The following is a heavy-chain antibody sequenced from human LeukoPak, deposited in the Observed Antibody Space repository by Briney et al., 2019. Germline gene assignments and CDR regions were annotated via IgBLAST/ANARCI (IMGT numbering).Heavy chain of an antibody. CDR3: AHSKRGGGYYINAFAV. V-gene: IGHV4-59*01. J-gene: IGHJ3*01. D-gene: IGHD1-26*01. CDR1: GASTSAYY. CDR2: SYSGGNA. Sequence: PSETLSLTCTVSGASTSAYYWSWIRQPPGKGLKWIGYSYSGGNANYNPSLKSRVTISIDTSENQFSLRLTSVTAADTAVYFCAHSKRGGGYYINAFAVWGQGALVTISS.